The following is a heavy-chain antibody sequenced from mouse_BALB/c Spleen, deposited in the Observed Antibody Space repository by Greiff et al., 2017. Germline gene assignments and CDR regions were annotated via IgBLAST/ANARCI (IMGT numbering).Heavy chain of an antibody. D-gene: IGHD2-1*01. Sequence: QVQLQQSGAELVKPGASVKLSCKASGYTFTSYYMYWVKQRPGQGLEWIGEINPSNGGTNFNEKFKSKATLTADKSSSTAYMQLSSLTSEDSAVYYCTVYYGFDYWGQGTTLTVSS. CDR2: INPSNGGT. CDR1: GYTFTSYY. V-gene: IGHV1S16*01. J-gene: IGHJ2*01. CDR3: TVYYGFDY.